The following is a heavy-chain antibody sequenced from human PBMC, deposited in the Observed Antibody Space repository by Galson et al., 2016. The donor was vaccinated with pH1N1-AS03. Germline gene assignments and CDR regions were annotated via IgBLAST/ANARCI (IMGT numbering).Heavy chain of an antibody. V-gene: IGHV1-69*05. CDR2: IIPIFGNS. CDR1: GGTFNKYA. D-gene: IGHD4-23*01. J-gene: IGHJ4*02. CDR3: VRGDGGNNFDF. Sequence: SVKVSCKASGGTFNKYAITCVRQAPGQGLEWMGGIIPIFGNSDYAQKFQGRVTISTDKSTTTAYMELSSLRSEDTAVYYCVRGDGGNNFDFWGQGTLVTVSS.